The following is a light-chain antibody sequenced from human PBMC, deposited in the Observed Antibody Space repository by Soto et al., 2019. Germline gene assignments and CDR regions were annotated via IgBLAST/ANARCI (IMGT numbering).Light chain of an antibody. Sequence: QSVLTQPPSASGTPGQRVTISCSGWTSNIGSNTVNWYQQLPGTAPKLLIYDNDQRPSGVPDRFFGSKSGSSASLAISGLQSEDEADYYCAAWDDTLTGQVFGTGTKVTVL. CDR2: DND. CDR3: AAWDDTLTGQV. J-gene: IGLJ1*01. V-gene: IGLV1-44*01. CDR1: TSNIGSNT.